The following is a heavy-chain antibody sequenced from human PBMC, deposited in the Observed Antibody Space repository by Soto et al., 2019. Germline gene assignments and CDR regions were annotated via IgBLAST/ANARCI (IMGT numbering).Heavy chain of an antibody. V-gene: IGHV1-2*02. D-gene: IGHD2-2*01. Sequence: QVQLVQSGADVKTPGASVRVSCKASGYTFTGYYVHWVREAPGQGLEWMGWINPETVGTSYAQKLQGRVTLSRPTSINTAYLELSRLRFDDASVYFCSRERYQVISDGMDVWGQGTKVTVSS. CDR3: SRERYQVISDGMDV. J-gene: IGHJ6*02. CDR1: GYTFTGYY. CDR2: INPETVGT.